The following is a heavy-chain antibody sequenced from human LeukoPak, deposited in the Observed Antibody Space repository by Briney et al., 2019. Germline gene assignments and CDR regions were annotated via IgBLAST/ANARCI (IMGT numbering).Heavy chain of an antibody. Sequence: PGGSLRLSCAASGFTFSNAWISWVRQAPGKGLEWVGRIKSKTDGGTTDYAAPVKGRFTISRDDSKNTLYLQMNSLKTEDTAVYYCTTDVTLVGATAGGYWGQGTLVTVSS. J-gene: IGHJ4*02. V-gene: IGHV3-15*01. CDR1: GFTFSNAW. CDR2: IKSKTDGGTT. CDR3: TTDVTLVGATAGGY. D-gene: IGHD1-26*01.